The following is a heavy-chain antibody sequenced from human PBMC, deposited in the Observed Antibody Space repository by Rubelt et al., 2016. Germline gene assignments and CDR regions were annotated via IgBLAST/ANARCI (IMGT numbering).Heavy chain of an antibody. J-gene: IGHJ4*02. CDR3: ARGVDY. CDR2: ISMRSPHI. V-gene: IGHV3-21*01. CDR1: GFTFSSYS. Sequence: EVQLVESGGGLVKPGGYLRLSCAASGFTFSSYSMNWVRPAPGEGLEGVPSISMRSPHIYYADSVKGRFTISRVNAKNSLYLQMNSLRAEDTAVYYCARGVDYWGQGTLVTVSS.